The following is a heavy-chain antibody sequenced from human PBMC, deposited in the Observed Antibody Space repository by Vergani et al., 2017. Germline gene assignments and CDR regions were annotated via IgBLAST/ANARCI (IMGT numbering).Heavy chain of an antibody. CDR2: ISGSGGST. CDR1: LFPFSPYS. D-gene: IGHD3-9*01. V-gene: IGHV3-23*01. CDR3: AKVVSELRYFDWLGGVYY. J-gene: IGHJ4*02. Sequence: EVQLLESGGGLVQPGGSLTLSSAPSLFPFSPYSMRWVRPAPGQALEWVSAISGSGGSTYYADSVKGRFTISRDNSKNTLYLQMTSLRAEDTAGYYCAKVVSELRYFDWLGGVYYWGQGTLVTVSS.